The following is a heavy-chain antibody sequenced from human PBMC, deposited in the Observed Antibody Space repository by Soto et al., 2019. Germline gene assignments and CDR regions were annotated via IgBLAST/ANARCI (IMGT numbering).Heavy chain of an antibody. V-gene: IGHV4-34*01. CDR2: VSHSGNT. CDR3: ARAKFESTGWHQFDI. CDR1: DGSFTGHF. J-gene: IGHJ4*02. Sequence: SETLSLTCTVSDGSFTGHFLSWVRQPPGKGLEWIGEVSHSGNTKYYPSLRSRVTLSVDSSKNQISLALTSVTAADTAVYYCARAKFESTGWHQFDIWGQGTLVTVSS. D-gene: IGHD7-27*01.